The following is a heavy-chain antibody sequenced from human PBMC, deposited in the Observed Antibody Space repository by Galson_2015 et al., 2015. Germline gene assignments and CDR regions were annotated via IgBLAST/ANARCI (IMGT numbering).Heavy chain of an antibody. CDR1: GSTFSSSA. J-gene: IGHJ4*02. CDR3: AKDRRAVVMSAIDY. Sequence: SLRLSCAASGSTFSSSAMNWVRQAPGKGLEWVSALSHTGSSIYYADSVKGRFTISRDNSKNTLYLHLNSLRADDTAVYYCAKDRRAVVMSAIDYWCQGTQVTVSS. CDR2: LSHTGSSI. D-gene: IGHD2-21*02. V-gene: IGHV3-23*01.